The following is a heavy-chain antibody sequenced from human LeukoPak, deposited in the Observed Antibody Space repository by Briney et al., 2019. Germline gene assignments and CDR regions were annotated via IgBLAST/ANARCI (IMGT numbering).Heavy chain of an antibody. Sequence: GGSLRLSCAASGCTFSSYGTHWVRQAPGKGLEWVAFIRYDGSNKYYADSVKGRFTISRDNSKNTLYLQMNSLRAEDTAVYYCAKDRYCSSTSCYLLRDWFDPWGQGTLVTVSS. V-gene: IGHV3-30*02. CDR3: AKDRYCSSTSCYLLRDWFDP. CDR2: IRYDGSNK. J-gene: IGHJ5*02. CDR1: GCTFSSYG. D-gene: IGHD2-2*01.